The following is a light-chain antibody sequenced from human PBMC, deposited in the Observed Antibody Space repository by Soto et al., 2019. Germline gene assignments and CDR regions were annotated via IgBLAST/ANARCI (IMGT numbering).Light chain of an antibody. CDR2: GAS. CDR1: QSISSS. Sequence: EIVMTQSPVTLSVSPGEGATLSCRASQSISSSLAWYQQKPGQPPKLLIFGASTRATGIPARFGGSGSGTELTSPTTRLHSDHSAIYYCPQYSTWPPNLLTFGGGTKVKI. V-gene: IGKV3-15*01. J-gene: IGKJ4*01. CDR3: PQYSTWPPNLLT.